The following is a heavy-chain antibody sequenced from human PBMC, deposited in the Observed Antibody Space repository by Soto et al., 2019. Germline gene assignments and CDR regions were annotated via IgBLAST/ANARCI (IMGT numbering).Heavy chain of an antibody. V-gene: IGHV1-69*13. Sequence: SVKVSCKASGGTFSSYAISWVRQAPGQGLEWMGGIIPIFGTANYAQKFQGRVTITADESTSTAYMELSSLRSEDTAVYYCARTPIAARPWGAKYFDYWGQGTLVTVSS. D-gene: IGHD6-6*01. J-gene: IGHJ4*02. CDR3: ARTPIAARPWGAKYFDY. CDR2: IIPIFGTA. CDR1: GGTFSSYA.